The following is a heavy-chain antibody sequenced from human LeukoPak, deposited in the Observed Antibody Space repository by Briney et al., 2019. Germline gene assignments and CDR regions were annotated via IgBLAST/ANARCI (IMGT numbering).Heavy chain of an antibody. Sequence: KPSETLSLTCAVYGGSFSGYYWSWIRQPPGKGLEWIGEINHSGSTNYNPSLKSRVTISVDTSKNQFSLKLSSVTAADTAVYYCARAQYSSSGYFDYWGQGTLVTVSS. CDR2: INHSGST. V-gene: IGHV4-34*01. D-gene: IGHD6-6*01. CDR3: ARAQYSSSGYFDY. J-gene: IGHJ4*02. CDR1: GGSFSGYY.